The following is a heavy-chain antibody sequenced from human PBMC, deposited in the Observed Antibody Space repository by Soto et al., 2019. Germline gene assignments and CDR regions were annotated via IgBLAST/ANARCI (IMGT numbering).Heavy chain of an antibody. J-gene: IGHJ4*02. V-gene: IGHV3-33*01. CDR1: GFTFSSYG. Sequence: QVQLVESGGGVVQPGRSLRLSCAASGFTFSSYGMHWVRQAPGKGLEWVAVIWYDGSNKYYADSVKGRFTISRDNSKNTRYLQMNSLRAEDTAVYYCAREGIVARALGYWGQGTLVTVSS. D-gene: IGHD5-12*01. CDR2: IWYDGSNK. CDR3: AREGIVARALGY.